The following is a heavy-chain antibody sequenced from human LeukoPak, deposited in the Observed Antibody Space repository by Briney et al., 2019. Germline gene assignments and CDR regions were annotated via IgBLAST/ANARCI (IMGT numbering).Heavy chain of an antibody. D-gene: IGHD1-26*01. CDR3: ARDRELTYFDY. CDR2: LKEDGSEK. J-gene: IGHJ4*02. Sequence: GGSLRLSCAASGFTFSSYWMSWVRQAPGKGLEWVARLKEDGSEKYYVDSVKGRSTISRDNAKNSLYLQMNSLRAEDTALYHCARDRELTYFDYWGQGTLVTVSS. CDR1: GFTFSSYW. V-gene: IGHV3-7*03.